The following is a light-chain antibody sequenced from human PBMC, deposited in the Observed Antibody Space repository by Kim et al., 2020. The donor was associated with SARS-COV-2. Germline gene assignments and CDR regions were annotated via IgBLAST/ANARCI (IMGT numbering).Light chain of an antibody. CDR1: SGSIASSD. CDR2: EDN. V-gene: IGLV6-57*03. Sequence: VTDACTRSSGSIASSDVQWYQQRPGRAPTTVIYEDNQRPSGVPDRFSGSIDSSSNSASLTISGLKTEYEADYYCQSYDSSNHGSWVFGGGTQLTVL. CDR3: QSYDSSNHGSWV. J-gene: IGLJ3*02.